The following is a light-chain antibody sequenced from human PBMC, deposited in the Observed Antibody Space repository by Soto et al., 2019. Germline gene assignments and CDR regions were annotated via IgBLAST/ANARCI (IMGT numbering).Light chain of an antibody. CDR3: QQTYSNLWT. V-gene: IGKV1-39*01. J-gene: IGKJ1*01. Sequence: IQMTQSPSSLSASVGDRVTITCRASQSISSYLNWYQQKSGTAPKLLIYAASTLHTGVPSRFSGRGSGTDFTLTINNLQREDFADYFCQQTYSNLWTFGQGTKVAIK. CDR1: QSISSY. CDR2: AAS.